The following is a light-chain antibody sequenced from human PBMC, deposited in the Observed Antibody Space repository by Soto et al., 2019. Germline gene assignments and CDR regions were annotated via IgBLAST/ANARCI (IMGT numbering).Light chain of an antibody. CDR3: QQRSNWPIT. J-gene: IGKJ5*01. CDR2: GAS. Sequence: EIVLSHSPCTRSLSPGEISAXSXMASQSVSNNYLAWYQQKPGQAPRLLIYGASNRATGIPDRFSGSGSGTDFTLTISRLEPEDFAVYYCQQRSNWPITFGQGTRLEIK. V-gene: IGKV3D-20*02. CDR1: QSVSNNY.